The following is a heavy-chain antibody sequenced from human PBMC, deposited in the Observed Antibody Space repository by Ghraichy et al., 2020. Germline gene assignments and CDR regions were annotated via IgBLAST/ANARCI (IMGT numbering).Heavy chain of an antibody. J-gene: IGHJ4*01. D-gene: IGHD3-22*01. CDR1: GGSISGYY. V-gene: IGHV4-59*01. Sequence: SETLSLTCAVSGGSISGYYWSWIRQPPGKGLEWIGYIYYSGSTNYNPSLKSRVTISVDTSKNQFSLKLSSVTAADTAVYYCARDTPNYYDSSGYFDYWGQGTLVTVSS. CDR3: ARDTPNYYDSSGYFDY. CDR2: IYYSGST.